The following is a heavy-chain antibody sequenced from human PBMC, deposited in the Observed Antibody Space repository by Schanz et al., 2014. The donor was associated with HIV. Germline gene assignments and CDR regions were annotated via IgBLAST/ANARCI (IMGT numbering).Heavy chain of an antibody. D-gene: IGHD3-22*01. CDR1: GFTFSDYY. V-gene: IGHV3-23*04. CDR2: ISESGGRS. Sequence: EQLVESGGGVVQPGRSLRLSCAASGFTFSDYYMSWIRQAPGKGLEWVSSISESGGRSYYADSVNGRFTISRDNSKNTLYLEMTTLRTEDTAVYYCAKPEYDSRGNSQSHFDYWGQGTLVTVSS. CDR3: AKPEYDSRGNSQSHFDY. J-gene: IGHJ4*02.